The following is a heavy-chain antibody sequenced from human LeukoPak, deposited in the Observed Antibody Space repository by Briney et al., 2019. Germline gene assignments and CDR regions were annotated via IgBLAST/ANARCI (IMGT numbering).Heavy chain of an antibody. V-gene: IGHV3-23*01. CDR1: GFTYNAAW. J-gene: IGHJ4*02. Sequence: PGGSLRLSCAASGFTYNAAWMSWVRQAPGKGLEWVSAISGSGGSTYYADSVKGRFTISRDNSKNTLYLQMNSLRAEDTAVYYCAKDRVSYWGQGTLVTVSS. CDR2: ISGSGGST. CDR3: AKDRVSY. D-gene: IGHD3-10*01.